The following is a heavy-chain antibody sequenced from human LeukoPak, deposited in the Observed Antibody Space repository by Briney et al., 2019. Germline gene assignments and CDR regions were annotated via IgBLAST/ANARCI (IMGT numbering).Heavy chain of an antibody. D-gene: IGHD3-22*01. CDR1: GYTFTSYY. Sequence: ASVKVSCKASGYTFTSYYMHWVRQAPGQGLEWMGWISAYNGNTNYAQKLQGRVTMTTDTSTSTAYMELRSLRSDVTAVYYCARDLGTKHYYDSSGYHRTFDYWGQGTLVTVSS. CDR2: ISAYNGNT. V-gene: IGHV1-18*04. CDR3: ARDLGTKHYYDSSGYHRTFDY. J-gene: IGHJ4*02.